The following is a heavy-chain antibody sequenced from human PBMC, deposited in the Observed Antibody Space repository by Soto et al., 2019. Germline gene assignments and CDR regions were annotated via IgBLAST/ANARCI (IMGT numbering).Heavy chain of an antibody. V-gene: IGHV3-23*01. CDR3: AKDRYLDHDSRGYLFDN. CDR1: GFTFNIYA. Sequence: GGSMRLSCAASGFTFNIYAMTWVRQAPGKGLEWVSAISRYGDITYYADSVEGRFSISRDNSKNTLYLQMNSLRAEDTAVYYCAKDRYLDHDSRGYLFDNWGQGTLVTVSS. D-gene: IGHD3-22*01. CDR2: ISRYGDIT. J-gene: IGHJ4*02.